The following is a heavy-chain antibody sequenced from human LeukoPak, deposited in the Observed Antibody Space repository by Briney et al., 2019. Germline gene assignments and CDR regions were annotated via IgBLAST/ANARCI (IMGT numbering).Heavy chain of an antibody. Sequence: SETLSPTCTVSGGSISSYYWSWIRQPPGKGLEWIGYIYYSGSTNYNPSLKSRVTISVDTSKNQFSLKLSSVTAADTAVYYCARGGLTGYSDYWGQGTLVTVSS. CDR1: GGSISSYY. CDR3: ARGGLTGYSDY. CDR2: IYYSGST. J-gene: IGHJ4*02. D-gene: IGHD3-9*01. V-gene: IGHV4-59*01.